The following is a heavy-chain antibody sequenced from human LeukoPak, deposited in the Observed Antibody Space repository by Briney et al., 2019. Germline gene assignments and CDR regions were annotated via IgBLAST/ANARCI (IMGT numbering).Heavy chain of an antibody. J-gene: IGHJ5*02. CDR1: GYTFTGYY. D-gene: IGHD3-10*01. CDR2: INPSGGST. CDR3: ARNHRSGSYDHWFDP. Sequence: GASVKVSCQASGYTFTGYYMHWVRQAPGQGLEWMGIINPSGGSTSYAQKFQGRVTMTRDMSTSTVYMELSSLRSDDTAVYYCARNHRSGSYDHWFDPWGQGTLVTVSS. V-gene: IGHV1-46*01.